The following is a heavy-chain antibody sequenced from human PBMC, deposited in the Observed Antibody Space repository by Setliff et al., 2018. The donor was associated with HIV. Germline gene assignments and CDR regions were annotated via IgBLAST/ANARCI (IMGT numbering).Heavy chain of an antibody. CDR3: ARVQVSGTYPIDY. CDR2: IYHSGST. V-gene: IGHV4-38-2*01. Sequence: SETLSPTCAVSSYSISSGYYWGWIRQPPGKGLEWIGNIYHSGSTYYNPSLKSRVTISVDTSKNQFSLKLSSVTAADTAVYYCARVQVSGTYPIDYWGQGTLVTVS. D-gene: IGHD3-10*01. CDR1: SYSISSGYY. J-gene: IGHJ4*02.